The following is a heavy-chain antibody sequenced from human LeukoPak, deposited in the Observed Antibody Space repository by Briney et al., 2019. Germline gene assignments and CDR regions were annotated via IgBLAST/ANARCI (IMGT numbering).Heavy chain of an antibody. J-gene: IGHJ6*03. V-gene: IGHV3-66*02. Sequence: GGSLRLSCAASGFTVSSNYMSWVRQAPGKGLEWVSVIYSGGSTYYADSVKGRFTISRDNSKNTLYLQMNSLRAEDTAVYYCGSSTVYYYYMDVWGKGTTVTVSS. CDR3: GSSTVYYYYMDV. CDR2: IYSGGST. D-gene: IGHD2-2*01. CDR1: GFTVSSNY.